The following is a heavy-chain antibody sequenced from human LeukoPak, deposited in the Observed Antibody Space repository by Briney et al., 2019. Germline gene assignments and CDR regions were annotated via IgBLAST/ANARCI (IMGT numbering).Heavy chain of an antibody. V-gene: IGHV3-48*04. J-gene: IGHJ4*02. CDR1: GFTFRSYS. CDR3: AETWN. Sequence: GGSLRLSCAASGFTFRSYSMNWVRQAPGKGLEWVSYISSSSNTIYYADSVKGRFIISGDNAKNSLYLQLNSLRAEDTAVYYCAETWNWGQGTLVTVSS. D-gene: IGHD5-12*01. CDR2: ISSSSNTI.